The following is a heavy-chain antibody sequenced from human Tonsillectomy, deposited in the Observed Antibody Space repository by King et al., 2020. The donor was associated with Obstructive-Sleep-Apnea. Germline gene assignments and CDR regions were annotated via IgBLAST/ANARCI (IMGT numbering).Heavy chain of an antibody. CDR2: ISGLGGTT. D-gene: IGHD3-10*01. CDR1: GFTFTSYA. J-gene: IGHJ4*02. Sequence: VQLVESGGGLVQPGGSLRLSCVASGFTFTSYAVSWVRQAPRKGLEWVASISGLGGTTDYADSVKGRFTLSRDISENTLYLQMNSLSAEDTAVYYCAKSSTVIRGAPGEYWGQGTLVTVSS. CDR3: AKSSTVIRGAPGEY. V-gene: IGHV3-23*04.